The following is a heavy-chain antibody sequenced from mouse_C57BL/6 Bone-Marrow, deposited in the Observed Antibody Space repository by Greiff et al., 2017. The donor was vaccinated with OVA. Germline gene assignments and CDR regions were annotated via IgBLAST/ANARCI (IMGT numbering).Heavy chain of an antibody. CDR1: GFSLTSYA. CDR2: IWTGGGT. V-gene: IGHV2-9-1*01. Sequence: VKLEESGPGLVAPSQSLSITCTVSGFSLTSYAISWVRQPPGKGLEWLGVIWTGGGTNYNSALKSRLSISKDNSKSQVFLKMNSLQTDDTARYYCARVDYYGSSLAWFAYWGQGTLVTVSA. CDR3: ARVDYYGSSLAWFAY. D-gene: IGHD1-1*01. J-gene: IGHJ3*01.